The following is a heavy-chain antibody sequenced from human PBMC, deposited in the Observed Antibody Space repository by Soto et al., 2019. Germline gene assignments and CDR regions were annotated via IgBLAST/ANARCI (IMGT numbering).Heavy chain of an antibody. Sequence: PSETLSLTCTVSGGSVSSDEYYWTWIRQPPGKGLEWVGCIYHSGRTNYNPSLNSRLTISLDTSKNQFSLKLTSVSAADTAVYYCARDRSNSPDYFDYWGQGTLVTVSS. CDR2: IYHSGRT. V-gene: IGHV4-30-4*01. CDR1: GGSVSSDEYY. CDR3: ARDRSNSPDYFDY. D-gene: IGHD2-15*01. J-gene: IGHJ4*02.